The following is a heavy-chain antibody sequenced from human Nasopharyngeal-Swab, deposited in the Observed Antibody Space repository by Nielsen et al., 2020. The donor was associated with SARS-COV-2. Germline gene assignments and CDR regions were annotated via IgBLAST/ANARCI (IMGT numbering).Heavy chain of an antibody. CDR1: GGSISSYY. V-gene: IGHV4-59*01. CDR2: IYYSGST. J-gene: IGHJ6*02. D-gene: IGHD6-6*01. CDR3: ARGWIAARPHYYYYYGMDV. Sequence: GSLRLSCTVSGGSISSYYWSWIRQPPGKGLEWIGYIYYSGSTNYNPSLKSRVTISVDTSKSQFSLKLSSVTAADTAVYYCARGWIAARPHYYYYYGMDVWGQGTTVTVSS.